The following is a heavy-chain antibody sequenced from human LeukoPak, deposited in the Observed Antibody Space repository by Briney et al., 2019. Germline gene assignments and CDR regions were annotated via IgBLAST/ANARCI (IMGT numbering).Heavy chain of an antibody. V-gene: IGHV1-18*01. CDR3: ARGPVERQLVADAFDI. D-gene: IGHD6-13*01. CDR2: ISAYNGNT. J-gene: IGHJ3*02. Sequence: GASVKVSCKASAYTFTEYGISWVRQAPGQGLEWMGWISAYNGNTNYAQKLQGRVTMTTDTSTTTAYMELGSLTSDDTAVYYCARGPVERQLVADAFDIWGQGTMVTVSS. CDR1: AYTFTEYG.